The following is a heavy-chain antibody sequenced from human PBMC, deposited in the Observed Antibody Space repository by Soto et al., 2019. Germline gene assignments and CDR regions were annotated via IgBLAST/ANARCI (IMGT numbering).Heavy chain of an antibody. V-gene: IGHV3-23*01. D-gene: IGHD3-10*01. J-gene: IGHJ6*02. CDR3: ARGEVLWFGETTHHMDV. Sequence: PGGSLRLSCAASGFTFSSYAMSWVRQAPGKGLEWVSAISGSGGSTYYADSVKGRFTISRDTSKNQFSLKLSSVTAADTAVYYCARGEVLWFGETTHHMDVWGQGTTVTVSS. CDR1: GFTFSSYA. CDR2: ISGSGGST.